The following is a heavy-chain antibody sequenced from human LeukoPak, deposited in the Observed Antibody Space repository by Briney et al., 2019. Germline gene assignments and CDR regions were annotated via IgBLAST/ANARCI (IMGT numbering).Heavy chain of an antibody. Sequence: SETLSLTCTVSGYSISSGYYWGWIRQPPGKGLEWIGSIYHSGSTYCNPSLKSRVTISVDTSKNQFSLKLSSVTAADTAVYYCARDLDNYVWGSYRNWGQGTLVTVSS. J-gene: IGHJ4*02. CDR3: ARDLDNYVWGSYRN. CDR1: GYSISSGYY. CDR2: IYHSGST. V-gene: IGHV4-38-2*02. D-gene: IGHD3-16*02.